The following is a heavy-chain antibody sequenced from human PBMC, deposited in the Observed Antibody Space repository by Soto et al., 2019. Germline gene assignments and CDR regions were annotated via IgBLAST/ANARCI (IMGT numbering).Heavy chain of an antibody. D-gene: IGHD2-8*01. CDR1: GYTFTSYY. V-gene: IGHV1-2*02. CDR2: INPDSGVT. J-gene: IGHJ6*02. Sequence: QVQLVQSGAEVKKPGASVKVSCKASGYTFTSYYMHWVRQAPGQGLEWMGWINPDSGVTYYPHKFQDRVTMTRDTAISTAYMELSRLTSDDTALDDCARDRGVRDVWGQGTTVIVSS. CDR3: ARDRGVRDV.